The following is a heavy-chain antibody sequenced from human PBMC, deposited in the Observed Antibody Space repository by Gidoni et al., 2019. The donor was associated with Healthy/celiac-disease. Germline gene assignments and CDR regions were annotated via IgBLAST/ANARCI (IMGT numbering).Heavy chain of an antibody. Sequence: EVQLVASGGGLVQPGGSLRLSCAASGFTFSSSDMHWVRQATGQGLEWVSAIGTAGDTYYPGSVKGRFTISRENAKNSLYLQMNSLRAGDTAVYYCARKRGDYGGFDYWGQGTLVTVSS. D-gene: IGHD4-17*01. CDR1: GFTFSSSD. CDR2: IGTAGDT. V-gene: IGHV3-13*01. J-gene: IGHJ4*02. CDR3: ARKRGDYGGFDY.